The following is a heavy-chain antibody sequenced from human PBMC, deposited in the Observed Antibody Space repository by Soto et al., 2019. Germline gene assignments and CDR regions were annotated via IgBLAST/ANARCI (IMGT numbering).Heavy chain of an antibody. CDR1: GGSISSVY. D-gene: IGHD2-21*02. CDR3: ARDPLILPAHDFFYGSDV. V-gene: IGHV4-4*07. CDR2: IDSGGRN. J-gene: IGHJ6*02. Sequence: SETLSLTCTVSGGSISSVYWSWIRQPAGKGLEWIGRIDSGGRNNYNPSLKSRFTISRDNAKNSVYLQMNSLRADDTAVYYCARDPLILPAHDFFYGSDVWGQGAKVTVSS.